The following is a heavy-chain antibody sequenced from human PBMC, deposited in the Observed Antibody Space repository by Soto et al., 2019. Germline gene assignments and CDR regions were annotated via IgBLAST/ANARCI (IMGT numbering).Heavy chain of an antibody. D-gene: IGHD2-2*01. CDR3: ARPAYCSSTSCYHYYYYYMDV. CDR2: IYYSGST. Sequence: SETLSLTCTVSGGSISSSSYYWGWIRQPPGKGLEWIGSIYYSGSTYYNPSLKSRVTISVDTSKNQFSLKLSSVTAADTAVYYCARPAYCSSTSCYHYYYYYMDVWGKGTTVTVSS. J-gene: IGHJ6*03. CDR1: GGSISSSSYY. V-gene: IGHV4-39*01.